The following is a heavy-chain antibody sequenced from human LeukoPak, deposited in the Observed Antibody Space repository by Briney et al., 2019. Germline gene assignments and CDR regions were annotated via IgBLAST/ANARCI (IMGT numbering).Heavy chain of an antibody. CDR1: GYTFTNFG. D-gene: IGHD1-1*01. CDR3: ARYLSQGWNDY. J-gene: IGHJ4*02. Sequence: ASVKVSCKASGYTFTNFGISWVRQAPGQGLEWMGWITPYNGNTNYAQKLQGRVTLTTDTSTSTAYMELRSLRSDDTAVYYCARYLSQGWNDYWGQGTLVTVSS. V-gene: IGHV1-18*01. CDR2: ITPYNGNT.